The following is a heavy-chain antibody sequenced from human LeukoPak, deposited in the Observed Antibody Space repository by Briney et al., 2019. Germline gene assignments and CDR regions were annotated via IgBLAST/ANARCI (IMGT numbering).Heavy chain of an antibody. CDR1: GFTFSSYG. D-gene: IGHD2/OR15-2a*01. J-gene: IGHJ4*02. V-gene: IGHV3-30*03. CDR2: ISYDGSNK. Sequence: TGGSLRLSCAASGFTFSSYGMHWVRQAPGKGLEWVAVISYDGSNKYYIDSVKGRFTSSRDNSKNTLYLQMNSLRAEDTAAYYCARGENSKTYPVSCYWGQGTLVTVSS. CDR3: ARGENSKTYPVSCY.